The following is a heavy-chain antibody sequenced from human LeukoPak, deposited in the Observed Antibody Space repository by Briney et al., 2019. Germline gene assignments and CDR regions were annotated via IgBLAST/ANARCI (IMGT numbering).Heavy chain of an antibody. CDR2: ISGSGGST. CDR3: ARDRGGIAAAGTSPDY. J-gene: IGHJ4*02. D-gene: IGHD6-13*01. Sequence: GGSLRLSCAASGFTFSSYAMSWVRQAPGKGLEWVSAISGSGGSTYYADSVKGRFTISRDNSKNTLYLQMNSLRAEDTAVYYCARDRGGIAAAGTSPDYWGQGTLVTVSS. V-gene: IGHV3-23*01. CDR1: GFTFSSYA.